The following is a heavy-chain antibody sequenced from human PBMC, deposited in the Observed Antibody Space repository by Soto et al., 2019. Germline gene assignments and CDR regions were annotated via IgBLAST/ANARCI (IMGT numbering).Heavy chain of an antibody. CDR2: IYHSGST. CDR3: AKDSDPHYYDSSGYYWTSDYYYGMDV. CDR1: GGSISSSNW. J-gene: IGHJ6*02. V-gene: IGHV4-4*02. D-gene: IGHD3-22*01. Sequence: SETLSLTCAVSGGSISSSNWWSWVRQPPGKGLEWIGEIYHSGSTNYNPSLKSRVTISVDKSKNQFSLRAEDTAVYYCAKDSDPHYYDSSGYYWTSDYYYGMDVWGQGTTVTVSS.